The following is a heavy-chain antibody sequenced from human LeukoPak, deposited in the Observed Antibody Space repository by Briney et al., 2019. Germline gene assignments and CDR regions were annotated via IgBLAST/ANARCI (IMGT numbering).Heavy chain of an antibody. CDR3: ARGQGARGAVAHDY. CDR1: GYTFTSYD. CDR2: MNPNSGNT. V-gene: IGHV1-8*01. D-gene: IGHD6-19*01. J-gene: IGHJ4*02. Sequence: ASVKVSCKASGYTFTSYDINWVRQATGQGLEWMGWMNPNSGNTGYAQKFQGRVTMTRNTSISTAYMELSSLRSGDTAVYYCARGQGARGAVAHDYWGQGTLVTVSS.